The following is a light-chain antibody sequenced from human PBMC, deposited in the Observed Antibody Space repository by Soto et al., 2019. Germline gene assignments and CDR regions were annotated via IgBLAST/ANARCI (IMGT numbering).Light chain of an antibody. J-gene: IGLJ1*01. Sequence: ALTQPASVSGSPGQSITISCTGTSSDIGGLYYVSWYQHHPGKDPKLMIYQVSNRPSGVSNRFSGSKSGNTASLTISGLQAEDEADYFCSSYSSSSTFYVFGAGTKVTVL. V-gene: IGLV2-14*01. CDR3: SSYSSSSTFYV. CDR1: SSDIGGLYY. CDR2: QVS.